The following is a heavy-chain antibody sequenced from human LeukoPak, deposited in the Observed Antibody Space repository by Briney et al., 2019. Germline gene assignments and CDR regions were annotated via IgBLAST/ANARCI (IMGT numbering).Heavy chain of an antibody. Sequence: SVKVSCKASGGTFSSYAISWVRQAPGQGLEWMGRIIPIHGIANYAQKFQGRVTITADKSTSTAYMELSSLRSEDTAVYYCARVRVRGVVFDYWGQGTLVTVSS. D-gene: IGHD3-10*01. CDR2: IIPIHGIA. V-gene: IGHV1-69*04. CDR3: ARVRVRGVVFDY. J-gene: IGHJ4*02. CDR1: GGTFSSYA.